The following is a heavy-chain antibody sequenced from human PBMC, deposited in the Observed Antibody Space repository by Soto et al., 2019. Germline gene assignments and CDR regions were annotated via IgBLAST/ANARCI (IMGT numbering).Heavy chain of an antibody. CDR2: IYYSGST. J-gene: IGHJ6*02. Sequence: QVQLQESGPGLVKPSQTLSLTCTVSGGSISSGGYYWSWIRQHPGKGLEWIGYIYYSGSTYYNPSLKSRVTISVDTSKNQFSLKLSSVTAADTAVYYCVRAPGGYVPAAMYYYYYGMDVWGQGTTVTVSS. CDR3: VRAPGGYVPAAMYYYYYGMDV. V-gene: IGHV4-31*03. D-gene: IGHD2-2*01. CDR1: GGSISSGGYY.